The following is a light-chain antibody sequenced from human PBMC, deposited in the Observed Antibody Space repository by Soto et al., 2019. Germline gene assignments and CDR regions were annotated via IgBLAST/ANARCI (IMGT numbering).Light chain of an antibody. J-gene: IGKJ1*01. CDR2: KAS. CDR1: QSIGSW. Sequence: DIQMTQSPSTLSASVGDRVTITCRASQSIGSWLAWYQQKPGKAPKLLIYKASSLESGVPSRFSGSGSGTEFTLTITSLQADDFASYYSQQYGSYSPWTFGQGTKVEIK. V-gene: IGKV1-5*03. CDR3: QQYGSYSPWT.